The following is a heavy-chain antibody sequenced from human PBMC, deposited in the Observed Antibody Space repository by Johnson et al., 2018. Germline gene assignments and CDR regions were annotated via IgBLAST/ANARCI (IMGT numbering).Heavy chain of an antibody. CDR3: ARYCSGSGCYGAAADI. CDR1: GASIRNFY. CDR2: SFYSGST. J-gene: IGHJ3*02. Sequence: QVQLQESGPGLVKPSETLSLTCTVSGASIRNFYWSWIRQPPGKGLEWIGYSFYSGSTTYNPSLKSRVTIAVDTSKNQVSLNLRSGTAADTAGYFCARYCSGSGCYGAAADIWGQGTVVTVSS. D-gene: IGHD2-15*01. V-gene: IGHV4-59*01.